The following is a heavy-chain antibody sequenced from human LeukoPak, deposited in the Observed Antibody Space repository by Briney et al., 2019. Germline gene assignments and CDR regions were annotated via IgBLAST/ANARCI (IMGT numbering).Heavy chain of an antibody. CDR1: GYTFTGYY. Sequence: AAVKVSCKASGYTFTGYYMHWVRQAPGQGLEWMGWINPNSGGTNYAQKFQGRVTMTRDTSTSTAYMELSRLRSDDTAVYYCARDQFATTFDYWGQGTLVTVPS. J-gene: IGHJ4*02. CDR2: INPNSGGT. D-gene: IGHD1-1*01. CDR3: ARDQFATTFDY. V-gene: IGHV1-2*02.